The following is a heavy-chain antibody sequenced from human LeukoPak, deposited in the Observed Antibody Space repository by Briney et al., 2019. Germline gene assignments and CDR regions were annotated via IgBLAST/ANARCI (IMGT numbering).Heavy chain of an antibody. D-gene: IGHD3-10*01. J-gene: IGHJ4*02. V-gene: IGHV1-69*06. CDR1: EGTFSSYA. CDR3: ARVAQHGTAGVRGVMPYDY. CDR2: IIPLFGTA. Sequence: SVKVSCKASEGTFSSYAISSMQQAPEQGLRSMASIIPLFGTANYAQKFQGRVTIPADKSTSTGYMELSSLRSEDTAVYYCARVAQHGTAGVRGVMPYDYWGQGTLVTVSS.